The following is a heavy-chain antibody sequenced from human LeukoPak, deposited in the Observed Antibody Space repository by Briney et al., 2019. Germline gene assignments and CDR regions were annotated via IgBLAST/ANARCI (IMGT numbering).Heavy chain of an antibody. Sequence: GGSLRLSCAASGFTFDDYTMHWVRQAPGKGLEWVSGISWNSGSIGYADSVKGRFTISRDNAKNSLYLQMNSLRAEDTALYYCAKDRGDRSYYYYMDVWGKGTTVTISS. D-gene: IGHD3-10*01. CDR3: AKDRGDRSYYYYMDV. CDR2: ISWNSGSI. CDR1: GFTFDDYT. V-gene: IGHV3-9*01. J-gene: IGHJ6*03.